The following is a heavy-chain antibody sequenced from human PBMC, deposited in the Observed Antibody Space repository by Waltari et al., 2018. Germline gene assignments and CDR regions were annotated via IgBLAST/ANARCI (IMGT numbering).Heavy chain of an antibody. Sequence: EVQLVESGGDLLQPGGSLRLSCAASGITFSSSWMHWVRQTPGTGLEVVSHSSPDGGFTGYADSVRGRFTISRDNAKSMLYLQMNSLRADDTAVYYCTRGITKAFDPWGQGTLVTVSS. CDR2: SSPDGGFT. D-gene: IGHD1-20*01. J-gene: IGHJ5*02. V-gene: IGHV3-74*01. CDR3: TRGITKAFDP. CDR1: GITFSSSW.